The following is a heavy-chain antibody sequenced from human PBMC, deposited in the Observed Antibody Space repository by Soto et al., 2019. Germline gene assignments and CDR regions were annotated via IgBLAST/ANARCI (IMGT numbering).Heavy chain of an antibody. CDR1: GFTFSSYA. J-gene: IGHJ4*02. D-gene: IGHD4-17*01. CDR3: AKVRANLAADYGDYGFDY. CDR2: ISGSGGST. Sequence: GGSLRLSCAASGFTFSSYAMSWVRQAPGKGLEWVSAISGSGGSTYYADSVKGRFTISRDNSKNTLYLQMNSLRAEDAAVYYCAKVRANLAADYGDYGFDYWGQGTLVTVSS. V-gene: IGHV3-23*01.